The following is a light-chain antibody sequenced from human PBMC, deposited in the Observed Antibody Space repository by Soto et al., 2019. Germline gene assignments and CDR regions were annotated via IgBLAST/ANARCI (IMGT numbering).Light chain of an antibody. CDR3: QKYDRAPFT. CDR1: QGISNY. J-gene: IGKJ3*01. CDR2: GAS. Sequence: DIQMTQSPSSLSAYLGDRVTITGRASQGISNYLAWYQQKPGRLPKLLVFGASTLQSGVPARFSGSGSGTLFTLPINAHQPEDVATYYCQKYDRAPFTLGLGTKVAFK. V-gene: IGKV1-27*01.